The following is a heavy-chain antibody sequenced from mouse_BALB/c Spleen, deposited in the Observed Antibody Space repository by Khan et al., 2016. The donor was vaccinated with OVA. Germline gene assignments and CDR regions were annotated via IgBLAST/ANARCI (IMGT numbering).Heavy chain of an antibody. CDR1: GYSITSDYA. CDR3: AMGRTY. D-gene: IGHD4-1*01. Sequence: EVELVESGPGLVKPSQSLSLTCTVTGYSITSDYAWNWIRQFPGNKLEWMGYITYSGSTSYNPSLKSRISNTRDTSKNQFFLQLNFVTTEDTATYYCAMGRTYWGQGTLVTVSA. V-gene: IGHV3-2*02. CDR2: ITYSGST. J-gene: IGHJ3*01.